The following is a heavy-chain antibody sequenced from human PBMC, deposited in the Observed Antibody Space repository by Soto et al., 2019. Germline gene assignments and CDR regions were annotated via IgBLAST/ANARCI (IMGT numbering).Heavy chain of an antibody. CDR1: GGSISSSSYY. V-gene: IGHV4-39*01. CDR2: IYYSGST. CDR3: ASHYGSGSYYVGYYGMDV. J-gene: IGHJ6*02. Sequence: SETLSLTCTVSGGSISSSSYYWGWIRQPPGKGLEWIGIIYYSGSTYYNPSLKSRVTISVDTSKNQFSLKLSSVTAADTAVYYCASHYGSGSYYVGYYGMDVWGQGTTVT. D-gene: IGHD3-10*01.